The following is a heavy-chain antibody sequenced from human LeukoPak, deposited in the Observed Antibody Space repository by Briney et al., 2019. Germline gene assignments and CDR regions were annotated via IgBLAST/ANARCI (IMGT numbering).Heavy chain of an antibody. CDR3: ARPLRINCGMDV. D-gene: IGHD3-3*01. J-gene: IGHJ6*02. CDR1: GFTVSSNY. V-gene: IGHV3-53*01. CDR2: IYYDGST. Sequence: PGGSLRLSCAASGFTVSSNYMSWVRQTPGKGLEWDSIIYYDGSTYYADSVKGRFTISRDNSKNTMYLQMNSLRAEDTAVYYCARPLRINCGMDVWGQGTTVTVSS.